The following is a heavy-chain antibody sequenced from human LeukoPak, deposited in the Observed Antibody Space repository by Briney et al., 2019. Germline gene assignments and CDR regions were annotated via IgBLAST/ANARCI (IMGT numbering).Heavy chain of an antibody. Sequence: SETLSLTCTVSGGSISSYYWNWIRQPPGKGLEWIGYISYSGSTNYNPSLKSRVTISSDTSKNQFSLQLSSVTAADTAVYYCARGQYSGSWSYYFDYWGQGTLVTASS. CDR1: GGSISSYY. CDR2: ISYSGST. V-gene: IGHV4-59*01. D-gene: IGHD6-13*01. J-gene: IGHJ4*02. CDR3: ARGQYSGSWSYYFDY.